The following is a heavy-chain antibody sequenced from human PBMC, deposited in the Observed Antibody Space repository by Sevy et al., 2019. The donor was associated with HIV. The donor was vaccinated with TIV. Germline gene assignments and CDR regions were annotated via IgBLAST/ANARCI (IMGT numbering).Heavy chain of an antibody. CDR1: GFTFSSHW. V-gene: IGHV3-7*01. Sequence: GGSLRLSCAASGFTFSSHWMSWVRQAPGKGLEWVANINQDGSAKYYVDSVKGRFTISRDNAKNSLSLQMNSLRAEDTAVYYCARDTGGIRMDVWGQGTTVTVSS. CDR3: ARDTGGIRMDV. D-gene: IGHD6-13*01. CDR2: INQDGSAK. J-gene: IGHJ6*02.